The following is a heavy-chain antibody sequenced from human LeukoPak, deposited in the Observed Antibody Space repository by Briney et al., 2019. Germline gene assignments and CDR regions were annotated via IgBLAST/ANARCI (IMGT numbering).Heavy chain of an antibody. Sequence: GGSLRLSCAVSGFTLSSYSMKWVRQAPGKGLEWASYISHSSSTIYYADSVKGRFTISRDNAKSSLYLQMNSLTADDTGVYYCGRAYLAGVRDWGQGTLVTVSS. J-gene: IGHJ4*02. CDR3: GRAYLAGVRD. CDR1: GFTLSSYS. CDR2: ISHSSSTI. D-gene: IGHD3-10*01. V-gene: IGHV3-48*01.